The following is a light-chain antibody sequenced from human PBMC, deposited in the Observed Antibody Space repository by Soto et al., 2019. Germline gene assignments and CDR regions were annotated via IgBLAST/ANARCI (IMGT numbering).Light chain of an antibody. CDR2: GAS. J-gene: IGKJ1*01. V-gene: IGKV3-20*01. Sequence: IVLTQSPGTLSVSLWETATLSCTASQSVDSSSLAWYQQKPGQAPRLLIYGASSRATGIPDRFSGSGSGTDFTLTVSRLEPEDFAVYYCQQYTSSPWTFGQGTKVDIK. CDR3: QQYTSSPWT. CDR1: QSVDSSS.